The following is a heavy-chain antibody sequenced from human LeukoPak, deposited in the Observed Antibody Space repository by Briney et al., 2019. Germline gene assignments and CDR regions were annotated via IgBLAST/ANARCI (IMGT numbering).Heavy chain of an antibody. Sequence: GGSLRLSCAASGYTFTGYYMHWVRQASGQGLEWMGWINPNSGGTNYAQKFQGWVTMTRDTSISTAYMELSRLRSDDTAVYYCARAVRGIAAAGTGYDYWGQGTLVTVSS. D-gene: IGHD6-13*01. CDR2: INPNSGGT. CDR1: GYTFTGYY. V-gene: IGHV1-2*04. J-gene: IGHJ4*02. CDR3: ARAVRGIAAAGTGYDY.